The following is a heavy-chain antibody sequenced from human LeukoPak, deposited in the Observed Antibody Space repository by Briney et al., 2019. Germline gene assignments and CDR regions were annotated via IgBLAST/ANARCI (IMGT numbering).Heavy chain of an antibody. V-gene: IGHV3-74*03. Sequence: PGGSLRLSCAASGFTFSGYWMHWVRQAPGKGLVWVSRINSDGRDTKYADSVKGRFTISRDNAKNTLYLQVNSLRAEDTAVYYCARGSCTNGVCYFSYWGQGTLVTVST. J-gene: IGHJ4*02. CDR1: GFTFSGYW. CDR2: INSDGRDT. D-gene: IGHD2-8*01. CDR3: ARGSCTNGVCYFSY.